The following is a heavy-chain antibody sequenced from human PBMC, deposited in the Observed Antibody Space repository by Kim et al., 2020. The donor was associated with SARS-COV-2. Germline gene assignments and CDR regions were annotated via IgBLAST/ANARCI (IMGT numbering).Heavy chain of an antibody. J-gene: IGHJ3*02. CDR2: IYYSGST. Sequence: SETLSLTCTVSGGSISSYYWSWIRQPPGKGLEWIGYIYYSGSTNYNPSLKSRVTISVDTSKNQFSLKLSSVTAADTAVYYCARPGIVGATTPGAFDIWGQGTMVTVSS. D-gene: IGHD1-26*01. V-gene: IGHV4-59*08. CDR1: GGSISSYY. CDR3: ARPGIVGATTPGAFDI.